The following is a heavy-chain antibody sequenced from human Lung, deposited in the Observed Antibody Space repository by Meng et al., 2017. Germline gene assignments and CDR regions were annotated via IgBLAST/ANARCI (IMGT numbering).Heavy chain of an antibody. Sequence: QVQRQHGGAGLLKPSETLSLTCAVYCGSFSGYYWSWIRQPPGKGLEWIGEIIDSGSTNYNPSLKSRVTISVGTSKNQFSLRVTSVTAADRAVYYCVRRTYSSGWYFDYWGQGTLVTVSS. CDR1: CGSFSGYY. CDR2: IIDSGST. D-gene: IGHD6-19*01. J-gene: IGHJ4*02. V-gene: IGHV4-34*02. CDR3: VRRTYSSGWYFDY.